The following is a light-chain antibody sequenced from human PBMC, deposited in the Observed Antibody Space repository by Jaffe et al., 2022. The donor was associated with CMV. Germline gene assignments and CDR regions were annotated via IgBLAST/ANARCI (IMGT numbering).Light chain of an antibody. J-gene: IGLJ1*01. V-gene: IGLV2-14*03. CDR3: SSYTSDDTRV. Sequence: QSALTQPASVSGSPGQSITISCTGTSSDVGGFDHVSWYQQHPGKAPKALILAVTNRLSGVSTRFSGSKSGNTASLTISGLQAEDEADYYCSSYTSDDTRVFGTGTEVTVL. CDR2: AVT. CDR1: SSDVGGFDH.